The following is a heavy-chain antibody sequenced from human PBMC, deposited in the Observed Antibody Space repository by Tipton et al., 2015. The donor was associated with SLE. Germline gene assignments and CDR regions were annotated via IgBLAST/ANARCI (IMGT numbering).Heavy chain of an antibody. V-gene: IGHV4-39*01. Sequence: TLSLTCTVSGGSISGSNYYWDWIRQPPGKGPEWIGRITNNGNTYYIPSLQSRVTISVDTSKNQFSLKLTSVTAADTGVYYCASGYSSGWYVSDPWGQGTLVTVSS. D-gene: IGHD6-19*01. J-gene: IGHJ5*02. CDR3: ASGYSSGWYVSDP. CDR1: GGSISGSNYY. CDR2: ITNNGNT.